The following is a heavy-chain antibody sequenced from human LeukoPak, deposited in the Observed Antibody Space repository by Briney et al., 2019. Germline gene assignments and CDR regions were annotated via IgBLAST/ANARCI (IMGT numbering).Heavy chain of an antibody. D-gene: IGHD1-26*01. CDR1: GFTFSSYW. V-gene: IGHV3-23*01. Sequence: GGSLRLSCAASGFTFSSYWMNWARQAPGKGLEWVSAIVESGGVTFYTDSVKGRFTVSRDNSKNTLYLQMNSLRAEDTALYYCAKGTAQWELYDYWGQGTLVTVSS. CDR2: IVESGGVT. CDR3: AKGTAQWELYDY. J-gene: IGHJ4*02.